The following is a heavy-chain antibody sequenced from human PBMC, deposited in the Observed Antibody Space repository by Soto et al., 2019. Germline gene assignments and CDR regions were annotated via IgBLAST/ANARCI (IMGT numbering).Heavy chain of an antibody. D-gene: IGHD6-19*01. V-gene: IGHV1-69*01. J-gene: IGHJ6*02. CDR3: ARGIWAAVAISYYYYYGMDV. CDR2: IIPIFGTA. CDR1: GGTFSSYA. Sequence: QVQLVQSGAEVKKPGSSVKVSCKASGGTFSSYAISWVRQAPGQGLEWMGGIIPIFGTANYAQKFQGRVTITADESTSTAYMELSSLRSADTAVYYCARGIWAAVAISYYYYYGMDVWGQGTTVTVSS.